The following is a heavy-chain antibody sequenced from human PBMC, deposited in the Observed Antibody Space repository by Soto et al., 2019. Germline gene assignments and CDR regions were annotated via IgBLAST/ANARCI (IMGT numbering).Heavy chain of an antibody. D-gene: IGHD2-2*01. Sequence: QVQLQESGPGLVKPSETLSLTCTVSGGSISSYYWSWIRQPPGKGLEWIGYIYYSGSTNYNPSLKSRGTIPVDTSKNQFSLKLSSVTAADTAVYYCASSSYCSSTSCYDPYYYYYMDVWGKGTTVTVSS. J-gene: IGHJ6*03. CDR1: GGSISSYY. CDR3: ASSSYCSSTSCYDPYYYYYMDV. V-gene: IGHV4-59*08. CDR2: IYYSGST.